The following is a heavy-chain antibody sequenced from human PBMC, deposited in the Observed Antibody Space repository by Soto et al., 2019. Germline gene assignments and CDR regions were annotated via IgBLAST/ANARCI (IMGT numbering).Heavy chain of an antibody. J-gene: IGHJ3*02. Sequence: GASVKVSCKASGYTFTSYGISWVRQAPGQGLEWMGWISAYNGNTNYAQKLQGRVTMTTDTSTSTAYMELRSLRSDDTAVYYCARDYRYDYIWGSHPNPPTAAFDIWGQGTMVTVSS. CDR1: GYTFTSYG. D-gene: IGHD3-16*01. CDR2: ISAYNGNT. CDR3: ARDYRYDYIWGSHPNPPTAAFDI. V-gene: IGHV1-18*01.